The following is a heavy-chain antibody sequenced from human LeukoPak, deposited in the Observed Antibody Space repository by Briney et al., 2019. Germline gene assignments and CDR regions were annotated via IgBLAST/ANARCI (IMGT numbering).Heavy chain of an antibody. CDR1: TSTFNSFW. Sequence: PGGSLRLSCAASTSTFNSFWMSWVRQAPGKGLEWVATIKRDGIETYYVDRVKGRFTISRDNAEKSLYLQLNSLGVEDTAVYYCARLLGDRTIYDYWGQGILVTVSS. J-gene: IGHJ4*02. D-gene: IGHD1-26*01. CDR2: IKRDGIET. CDR3: ARLLGDRTIYDY. V-gene: IGHV3-7*01.